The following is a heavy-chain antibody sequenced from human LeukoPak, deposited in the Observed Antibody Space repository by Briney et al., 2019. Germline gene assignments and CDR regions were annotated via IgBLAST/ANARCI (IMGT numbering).Heavy chain of an antibody. V-gene: IGHV3-48*03. J-gene: IGHJ3*01. Sequence: GGSLRLSCAASGFIFSNYEMNWVRQAPGKGLEWVSYITSGGTIIYYADSVEGRFTISRDNAKNLVYLQMNNLRAEDTALYYCARYRADGGSYDALDVWGQGTMVTVSS. CDR2: ITSGGTII. D-gene: IGHD3-16*01. CDR1: GFIFSNYE. CDR3: ARYRADGGSYDALDV.